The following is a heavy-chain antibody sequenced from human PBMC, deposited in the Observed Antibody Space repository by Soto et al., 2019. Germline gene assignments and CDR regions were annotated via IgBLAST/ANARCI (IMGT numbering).Heavy chain of an antibody. Sequence: TGGSLRLSCAASGFTFSSYAMSWVRQAPGKGLEWVSAISGSGGSTYYADSVKGRFTISRDNSKNTLYLQMNSLRAEDTAVYYCAKDQGYCSGGSCYADYWGQGTLVTVSS. D-gene: IGHD2-15*01. CDR1: GFTFSSYA. CDR3: AKDQGYCSGGSCYADY. J-gene: IGHJ4*02. V-gene: IGHV3-23*01. CDR2: ISGSGGST.